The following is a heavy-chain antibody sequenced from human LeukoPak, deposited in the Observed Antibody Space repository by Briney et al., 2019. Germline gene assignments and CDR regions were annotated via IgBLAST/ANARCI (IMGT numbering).Heavy chain of an antibody. CDR1: GGSILNYY. J-gene: IGHJ4*02. V-gene: IGHV4-59*01. CDR3: ARTYYYDSGGYFGGYFDY. D-gene: IGHD3-22*01. CDR2: ISYRGSS. Sequence: SETLSLTCAASGGSILNYYWSWIRQPPGKGLEWIGYISYRGSSKYNPSLKSRVTISLDASRNQFSLKLGSVTAADTAVYYCARTYYYDSGGYFGGYFDYWGQGTLVTVSS.